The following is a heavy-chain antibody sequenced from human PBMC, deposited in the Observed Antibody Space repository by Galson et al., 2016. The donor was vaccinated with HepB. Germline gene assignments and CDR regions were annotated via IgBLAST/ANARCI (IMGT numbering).Heavy chain of an antibody. V-gene: IGHV3-23*05. CDR1: GFTFSSYA. Sequence: SLRLSCAASGFTFSSYAMNWVRQAPGKGLQWVSGIHGSGNTTYYAESVKGRFTISRDNSKNTLYLQMNSLRAEDTAIYYCAKLSGLSFSEGENWGQGTLGTVSS. D-gene: IGHD3-16*01. J-gene: IGHJ4*02. CDR2: IHGSGNTT. CDR3: AKLSGLSFSEGEN.